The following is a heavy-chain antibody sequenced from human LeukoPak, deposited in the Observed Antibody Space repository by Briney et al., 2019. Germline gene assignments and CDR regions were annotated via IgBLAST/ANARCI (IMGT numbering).Heavy chain of an antibody. CDR1: GFTFTSSA. D-gene: IGHD1-1*01. V-gene: IGHV1-58*01. CDR3: AADLTTLAGFDC. Sequence: GASVKVSCTASGFTFTSSAVQWVRQARGQRLEWIGWIVVGSGNTNYAQKFQERVTITRDMSTSTAYMELSSLRSEDTAVYYCAADLTTLAGFDCWGQGTLVTVSS. J-gene: IGHJ4*02. CDR2: IVVGSGNT.